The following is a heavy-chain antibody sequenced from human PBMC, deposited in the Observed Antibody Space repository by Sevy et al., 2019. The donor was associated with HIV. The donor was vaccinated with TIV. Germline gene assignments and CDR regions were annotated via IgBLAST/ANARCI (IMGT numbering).Heavy chain of an antibody. V-gene: IGHV3-66*01. Sequence: GGSLRLSCEASGFTVSGNYMAWVRLAPGKGLEWVSLIDSGGSTYYADSVKGRFTISRDNAKNTLYLQMNPLRAEDTAVYFCARDRYYGASGYYYYYYGMDVWGQGTTVTVSS. CDR3: ARDRYYGASGYYYYYYGMDV. J-gene: IGHJ6*02. D-gene: IGHD3-22*01. CDR1: GFTVSGNY. CDR2: IDSGGST.